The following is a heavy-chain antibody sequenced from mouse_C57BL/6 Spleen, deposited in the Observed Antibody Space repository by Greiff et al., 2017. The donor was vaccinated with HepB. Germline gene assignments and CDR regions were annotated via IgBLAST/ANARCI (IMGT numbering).Heavy chain of an antibody. CDR2: ISSGGDYI. Sequence: EVHLVESGEGLVKPGGSLKLSCAASGFTFSSYAMSWVRQTPEKRLEWVAYISSGGDYIYYADTVKGRFTISRDNARNTLYLQMSSLKSEDTAMYYCTRVGYAYYAMDYWGQGTSVTVSS. D-gene: IGHD2-2*01. J-gene: IGHJ4*01. CDR1: GFTFSSYA. V-gene: IGHV5-9-1*02. CDR3: TRVGYAYYAMDY.